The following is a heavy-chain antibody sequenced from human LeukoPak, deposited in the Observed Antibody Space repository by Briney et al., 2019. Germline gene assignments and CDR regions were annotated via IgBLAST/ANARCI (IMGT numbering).Heavy chain of an antibody. CDR3: ARVHYDILTGYDY. Sequence: SETLSLTCTVSGGSISSGDYYWSWIRQPPGKDLEWIGYIYYSGSTYYNPSLKSRVTISVDTSKNQFSLKLSSVTAADTAVYYCARVHYDILTGYDYWGQGTLGTVSS. CDR1: GGSISSGDYY. V-gene: IGHV4-30-4*01. D-gene: IGHD3-9*01. J-gene: IGHJ4*02. CDR2: IYYSGST.